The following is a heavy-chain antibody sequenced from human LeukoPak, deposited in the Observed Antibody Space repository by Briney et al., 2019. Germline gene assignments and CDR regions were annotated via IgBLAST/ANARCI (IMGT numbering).Heavy chain of an antibody. V-gene: IGHV3-48*04. J-gene: IGHJ4*02. D-gene: IGHD1-26*01. CDR1: GFTFSTYR. Sequence: GGSLRLSCAASGFTFSTYRMSWVRQTPGKGLEWLSYISETGTIIYYADSVKGRFAISRDNAKNSLYLQMNGLRTDDTARYFCAREEEGELPDYWGQGTLVTVSS. CDR2: ISETGTII. CDR3: AREEEGELPDY.